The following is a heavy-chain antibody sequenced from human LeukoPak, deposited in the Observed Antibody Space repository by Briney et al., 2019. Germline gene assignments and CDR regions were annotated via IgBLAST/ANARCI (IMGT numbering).Heavy chain of an antibody. D-gene: IGHD2-2*01. Sequence: GGSLRLSCAASGFTFSNAWMSWVRQAPEKGLEWVGRIKSKTDGGTTDYAGPVKGRFTISRDDSKNTLYLQMNSLKTADTAVYYCTTQGPYCSSTSCYSIDYWGQGTLVTVSS. CDR3: TTQGPYCSSTSCYSIDY. V-gene: IGHV3-15*01. CDR2: IKSKTDGGTT. J-gene: IGHJ4*02. CDR1: GFTFSNAW.